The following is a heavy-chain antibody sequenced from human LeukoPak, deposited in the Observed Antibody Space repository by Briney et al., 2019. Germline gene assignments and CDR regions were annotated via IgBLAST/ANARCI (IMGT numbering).Heavy chain of an antibody. CDR1: GFTFSSYA. Sequence: GESLKISCAASGFTFSSYAMSWVRQAPGKGLEWVSAISGSGGSTYYADSVKGRFTISRDNSKNTLYLQMNSLRAEDTAVYYCAKGRGDDAFDIWGQGTMVTVSS. V-gene: IGHV3-23*01. CDR2: ISGSGGST. CDR3: AKGRGDDAFDI. D-gene: IGHD2-21*02. J-gene: IGHJ3*02.